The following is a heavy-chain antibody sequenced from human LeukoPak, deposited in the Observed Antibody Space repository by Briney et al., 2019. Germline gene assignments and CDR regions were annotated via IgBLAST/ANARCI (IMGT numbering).Heavy chain of an antibody. V-gene: IGHV3-43*01. CDR2: MRWGGSVT. CDR3: ATGSQPGTTFDY. Sequence: SGGSLRLSCAASGFTFNDYPMHWVRQAPGKGLEWVSLMRWGGSVTYYADSVKGRFTISRDNSKNSLYLQMNSLRLEDTALYYCATGSQPGTTFDYWGQGTLVTASS. D-gene: IGHD1-14*01. CDR1: GFTFNDYP. J-gene: IGHJ4*02.